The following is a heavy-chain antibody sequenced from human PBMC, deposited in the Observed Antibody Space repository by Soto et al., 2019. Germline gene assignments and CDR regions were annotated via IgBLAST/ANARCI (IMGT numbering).Heavy chain of an antibody. Sequence: LQLQESGPGLVKPSETLSLTCSVSGDSIKGGGYFWGWVRQPPGKGLEWVSSISSSSSYIYYADSVKGRFTISRDNAKNSLYLQMNSLRAEDTAVYYCARYKLTGPLVWGQGTLVTVSS. V-gene: IGHV3-21*01. CDR1: GDSIKGGGYF. CDR3: ARYKLTGPLV. CDR2: ISSSSSYI. D-gene: IGHD1-20*01. J-gene: IGHJ4*02.